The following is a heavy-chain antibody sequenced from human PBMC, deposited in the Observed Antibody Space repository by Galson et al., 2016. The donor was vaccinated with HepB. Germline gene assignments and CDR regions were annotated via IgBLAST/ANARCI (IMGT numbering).Heavy chain of an antibody. V-gene: IGHV3-43*01. CDR1: GXXFDDYT. D-gene: IGHD5-12*01. J-gene: IGHJ4*02. Sequence: RLSXAASGXXFDDYTXHWVRXAPGKGLEXXXLINWDGGSTYYADSVKGQFTISRDNSKNSLYLQMNSLRTEDTALYYCAKSFSGYDSLLGYWGQGTLVSXXS. CDR2: INWDGGST. CDR3: AKSFSGYDSLLGY.